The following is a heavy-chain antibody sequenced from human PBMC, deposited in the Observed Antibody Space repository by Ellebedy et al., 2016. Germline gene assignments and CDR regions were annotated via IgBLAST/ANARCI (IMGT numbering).Heavy chain of an antibody. CDR3: AIGVDTAN. CDR2: ISYDGSNK. D-gene: IGHD5-18*01. Sequence: GESLKISCAASGFTFSSYAMHWVRQAPGKGLEWVAVISYDGSNKYYAAPVKGRFTISRDNSKNTLYLQMNSLRAEDTAVYYCAIGVDTANWGQGTLVTVSS. V-gene: IGHV3-30-3*01. J-gene: IGHJ4*02. CDR1: GFTFSSYA.